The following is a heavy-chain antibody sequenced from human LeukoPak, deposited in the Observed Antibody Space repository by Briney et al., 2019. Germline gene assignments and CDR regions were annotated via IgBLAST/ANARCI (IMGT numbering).Heavy chain of an antibody. D-gene: IGHD2-2*01. V-gene: IGHV3-64D*06. CDR3: VKDVYCSSTSCYSYFDY. Sequence: GGSLRLSCSASGFTFSSYAMHWVRQAPGKGLEYVSATSSNGGSTYYADSVKGRFTISRDNSKNTLYLQMSSLRAEDTAVCYCVKDVYCSSTSCYSYFDYWGQGTLVTVSS. CDR1: GFTFSSYA. J-gene: IGHJ4*02. CDR2: TSSNGGST.